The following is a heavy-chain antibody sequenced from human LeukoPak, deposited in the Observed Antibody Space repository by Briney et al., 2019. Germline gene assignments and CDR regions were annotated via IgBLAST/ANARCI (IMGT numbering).Heavy chain of an antibody. J-gene: IGHJ5*02. Sequence: SETLSLTCTVSGGSISSYYWSWIRQPAGKGLEWIGRIYTSGSTNYNPSLKSRVTMSVDTSKNQFSLKLSSVTAADTAVYYCARALAMITFGGVIVPPSWFDPWGQGTLVTVSS. D-gene: IGHD3-16*02. V-gene: IGHV4-4*07. CDR1: GGSISSYY. CDR2: IYTSGST. CDR3: ARALAMITFGGVIVPPSWFDP.